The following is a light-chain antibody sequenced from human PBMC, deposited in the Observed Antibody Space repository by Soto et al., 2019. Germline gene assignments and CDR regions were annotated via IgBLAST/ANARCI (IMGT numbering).Light chain of an antibody. CDR2: GAS. Sequence: EIVLTQSPGTLSLSPGERATLSCRASQRISSSYLAWYQQKPGQAPRLLIYGASSRATGIPDRFSGSGSGTDFTLTISRLEPEDFAVYYCQHYDSSPWTFGQGTKVEIK. V-gene: IGKV3-20*01. J-gene: IGKJ1*01. CDR3: QHYDSSPWT. CDR1: QRISSSY.